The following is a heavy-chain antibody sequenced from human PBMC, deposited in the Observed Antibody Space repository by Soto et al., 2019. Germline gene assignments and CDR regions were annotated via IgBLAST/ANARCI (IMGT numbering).Heavy chain of an antibody. CDR1: GFTFEDYA. J-gene: IGHJ6*02. CDR3: AKGSGYGMDV. V-gene: IGHV3-9*01. Sequence: ALRVSCAASGFTFEDYAMHWVRQAPGKGLEWVSGISWNSGSIGYADSVKGRFTISRDNAKNSLYLQMNSLRAEDTALYYCAKGSGYGMDVWGQGTTVPVSS. CDR2: ISWNSGSI. D-gene: IGHD6-19*01.